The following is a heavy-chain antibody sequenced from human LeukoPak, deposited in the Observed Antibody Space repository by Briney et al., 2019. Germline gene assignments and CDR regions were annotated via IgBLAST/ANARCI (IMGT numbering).Heavy chain of an antibody. J-gene: IGHJ4*02. CDR3: ARQENYYGSGSSRHYDY. Sequence: SVKVSCKASGGTFSSYAISWVRQAPGQGLEWMGGLIPIFGTANYAQKFQGRVTITADKSTSTAYMELSSLRSEDTAVYYCARQENYYGSGSSRHYDYWGQGTLVTVSS. CDR1: GGTFSSYA. D-gene: IGHD3-10*01. CDR2: LIPIFGTA. V-gene: IGHV1-69*06.